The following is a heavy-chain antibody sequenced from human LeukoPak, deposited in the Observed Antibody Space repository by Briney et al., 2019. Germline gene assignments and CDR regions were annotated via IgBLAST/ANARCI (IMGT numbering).Heavy chain of an antibody. Sequence: ASVKVSCKASGYTFTSYAMHWVRQAPGQRLEWMGWINAGNGNTKYSQKFQGRVTITRDTSASTAYMELSSLRSEDTAVYYCARGAAAAGTTAFDYWGQGTLVTVSS. V-gene: IGHV1-3*01. CDR2: INAGNGNT. J-gene: IGHJ4*02. CDR3: ARGAAAAGTTAFDY. CDR1: GYTFTSYA. D-gene: IGHD6-13*01.